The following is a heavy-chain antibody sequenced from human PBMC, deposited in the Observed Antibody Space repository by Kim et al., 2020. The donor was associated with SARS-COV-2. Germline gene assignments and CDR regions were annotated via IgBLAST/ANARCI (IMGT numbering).Heavy chain of an antibody. CDR1: DYSYSGSG. Sequence: ASVKVSCKTSDYSYSGSGFSWVRQAPGQGLEWMGWINTRKGDTNYVQKLQDRVTMTTGSSTTTAYMELRNLKSDDTAVYYCVRGTWGGGNDYWGPGTLVTVSS. V-gene: IGHV1-18*01. CDR3: VRGTWGGGNDY. D-gene: IGHD3-10*01. CDR2: INTRKGDT. J-gene: IGHJ4*02.